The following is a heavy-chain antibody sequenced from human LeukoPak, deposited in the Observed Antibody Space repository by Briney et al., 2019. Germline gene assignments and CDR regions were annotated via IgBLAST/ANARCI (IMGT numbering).Heavy chain of an antibody. V-gene: IGHV1-2*02. CDR2: INPNSGGT. CDR3: ARADYGGRYYFDY. J-gene: IGHJ4*02. Sequence: ASVKVSCKASGGTFSSYAINWVRQAPGQGLEWMGWINPNSGGTNYAQKFQGRVTMTRDTSISTAYMELSRLRSDDTAVYYCARADYGGRYYFDYWGQGTLVTVSS. D-gene: IGHD4-17*01. CDR1: GGTFSSYA.